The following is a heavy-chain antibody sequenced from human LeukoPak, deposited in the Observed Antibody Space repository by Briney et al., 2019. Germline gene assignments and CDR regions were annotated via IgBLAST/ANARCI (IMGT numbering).Heavy chain of an antibody. Sequence: PGGSPRLSCAASGFTFSDYYMSWIRQAPGKGLEWVAFIRYDGSNKYYADSVKGRFTISRDNSKNTLYLQMNSLRAEDTAVYYCAKEVSAVRPDTTVTTSDWGQGTMVTVSS. V-gene: IGHV3-30*02. CDR1: GFTFSDYY. D-gene: IGHD4-17*01. J-gene: IGHJ3*01. CDR3: AKEVSAVRPDTTVTTSD. CDR2: IRYDGSNK.